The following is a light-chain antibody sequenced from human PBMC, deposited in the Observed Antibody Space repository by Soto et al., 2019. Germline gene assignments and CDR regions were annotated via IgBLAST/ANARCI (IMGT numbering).Light chain of an antibody. Sequence: EVVLTQSPATLSLSPGERATLSCRASHSVDIWLAWYQQKPGQPPRLLIYNASNRAPGIPARFSGSGSGTDFTLTISSLEPEDFAVYYCQQRSIAMTFGPGTRVEIK. CDR2: NAS. J-gene: IGKJ3*01. V-gene: IGKV3-11*01. CDR3: QQRSIAMT. CDR1: HSVDIW.